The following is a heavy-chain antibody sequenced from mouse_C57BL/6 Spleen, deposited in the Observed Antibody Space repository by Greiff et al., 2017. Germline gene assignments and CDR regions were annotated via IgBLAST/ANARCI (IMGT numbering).Heavy chain of an antibody. Sequence: EVQLQQSGPELVKPGASVKIPCKASGYTFTDYNMDWVKQSHGKSLEWIGDINPNNGGTIYNQKFKGKATLTVEKSSSTAYMELRSLTSEDTAVYYCARRGSSPYYYAMDYWGQGTSVTVSS. CDR1: GYTFTDYN. V-gene: IGHV1-18*01. CDR3: ARRGSSPYYYAMDY. CDR2: INPNNGGT. D-gene: IGHD1-1*01. J-gene: IGHJ4*01.